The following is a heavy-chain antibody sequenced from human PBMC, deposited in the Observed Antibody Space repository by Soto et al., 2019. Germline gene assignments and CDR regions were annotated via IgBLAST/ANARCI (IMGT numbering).Heavy chain of an antibody. CDR1: GFTFSGST. CDR2: IRSKANDYAT. CDR3: TGGCCTGGTCYSGYFQH. Sequence: EVQLVQSGGGLVQPGGSLKLSCAASGFTFSGSTVHWVRQASGEGLQWVGRIRSKANDYATTYIASVKGRFTISREDSRNTAYLQIGDLKTEDTAVYYCTGGCCTGGTCYSGYFQHWGQGALVTVFS. V-gene: IGHV3-73*02. J-gene: IGHJ1*01. D-gene: IGHD2-15*01.